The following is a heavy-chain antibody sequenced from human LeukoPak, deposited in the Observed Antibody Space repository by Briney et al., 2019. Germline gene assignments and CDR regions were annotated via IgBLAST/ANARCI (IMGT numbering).Heavy chain of an antibody. CDR2: IYYSGST. J-gene: IGHJ5*02. D-gene: IGHD6-6*01. CDR1: GGSISSHY. V-gene: IGHV4-59*11. CDR3: ARIEYSSSSQDNWFDP. Sequence: PSETLSLTCTVSGGSISSHYWSWIRQPPGKGLEWIGYIYYSGSTNYNPSLKSRVTISVDTSKNQFSLKLSSVTAADTAVYYCARIEYSSSSQDNWFDPWGQGTLVTVSS.